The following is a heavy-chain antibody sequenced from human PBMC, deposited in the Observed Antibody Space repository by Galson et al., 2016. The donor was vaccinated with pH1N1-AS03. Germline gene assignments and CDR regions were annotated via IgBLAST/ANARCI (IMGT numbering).Heavy chain of an antibody. J-gene: IGHJ2*01. CDR2: VYDSGSI. Sequence: SETLSLTCTVSGGSIGSYYWSLIRQPPGMGLEWIGYVYDSGSINYNPSLKSRVTISVDTSKNQFSLKLSSVTAADPAVYYWARIVWVTPSYWYFDLWGRGTLVTVSS. V-gene: IGHV4-59*08. CDR3: ARIVWVTPSYWYFDL. CDR1: GGSIGSYY. D-gene: IGHD2-21*02.